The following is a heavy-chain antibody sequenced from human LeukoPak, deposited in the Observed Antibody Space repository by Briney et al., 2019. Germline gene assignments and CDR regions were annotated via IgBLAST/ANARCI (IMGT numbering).Heavy chain of an antibody. D-gene: IGHD5-12*01. CDR2: IYTSGST. V-gene: IGHV4-4*07. CDR3: ARGDDYKSTLFDY. CDR1: GGSISSYY. Sequence: SETLSLTCTVSGGSISSYYWSWIRQPARKGLEWIGRIYTSGSTNYNPSLKSRVTISVDTSKKQFSLKLTSATAADTAVYYCARGDDYKSTLFDYWGQGTLVTVSS. J-gene: IGHJ4*02.